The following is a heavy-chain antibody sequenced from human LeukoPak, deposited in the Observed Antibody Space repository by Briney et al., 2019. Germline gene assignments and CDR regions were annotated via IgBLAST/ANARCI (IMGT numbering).Heavy chain of an antibody. V-gene: IGHV4-30-4*08. CDR2: IYYSGST. J-gene: IGHJ4*02. Sequence: SQTLSLTCTVSDGSISSGDYYWSWIRQPPGKGLEWIGYIYYSGSTYYNPSLKSRVTISVDTSKNQFSLKLSSVTATDTAVYYCARGWGVGYCSSTSCYIVWDYWGQGTLVTVSS. D-gene: IGHD2-2*02. CDR3: ARGWGVGYCSSTSCYIVWDY. CDR1: DGSISSGDYY.